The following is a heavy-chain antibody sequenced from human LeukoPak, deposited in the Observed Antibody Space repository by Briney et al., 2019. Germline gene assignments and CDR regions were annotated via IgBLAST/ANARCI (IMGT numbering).Heavy chain of an antibody. Sequence: SETLSLTCSVSDGSMSNYYWNWIRQPPGKGLEWIGSIIHGARTTGKTNYNPSLESRVKISIDTSRTQFSLKLSSVTAVDTAVYYCARVRYSDVLTGYYGDGYFDYWGQGTLVTVSS. CDR2: IIHGARTTGKT. D-gene: IGHD3-9*01. CDR3: ARVRYSDVLTGYYGDGYFDY. CDR1: DGSMSNYY. J-gene: IGHJ4*02. V-gene: IGHV4-59*01.